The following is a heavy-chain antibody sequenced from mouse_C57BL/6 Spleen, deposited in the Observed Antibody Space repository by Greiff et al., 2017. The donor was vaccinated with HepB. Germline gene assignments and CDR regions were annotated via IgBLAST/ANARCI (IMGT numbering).Heavy chain of an antibody. D-gene: IGHD2-3*01. V-gene: IGHV1-26*01. J-gene: IGHJ3*01. CDR3: ARYDNLFAY. CDR2: INPNNGGT. CDR1: GYTFTDYY. Sequence: EVQLQQSGPELVKPGASVKISCKASGYTFTDYYMNWVKQSHGKSLEWIGDINPNNGGTSYNQKFKGKATLTVDKSSSTAYMELRSLTSEDSAVYYCARYDNLFAYWGQGTLVTVSA.